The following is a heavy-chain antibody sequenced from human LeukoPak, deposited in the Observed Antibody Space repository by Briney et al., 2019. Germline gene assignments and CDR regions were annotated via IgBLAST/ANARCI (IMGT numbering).Heavy chain of an antibody. CDR3: AHWLA. Sequence: TGGSLRLSCAASGFTFSSYGMHWVRQAPGKGLGWVAFIRYDGSNKYYADSVKARFTISRDNSKNTLYPQMNSMRAEDTAMYYGAHWLAWGQGTLVTVSS. CDR1: GFTFSSYG. V-gene: IGHV3-30*02. D-gene: IGHD6-19*01. J-gene: IGHJ5*02. CDR2: IRYDGSNK.